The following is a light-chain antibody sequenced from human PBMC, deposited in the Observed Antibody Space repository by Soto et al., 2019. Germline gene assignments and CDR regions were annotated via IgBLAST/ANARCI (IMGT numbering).Light chain of an antibody. Sequence: DIQMTQSPSSVSASVGDRVTITCRASQAIGNWLAWYQQKPGKAPKLLIYAASSLQSGVPSRFSGSGSGTDFTLIIRSLQHEDFATYYCQQANTFPSFGPGTKVEI. CDR3: QQANTFPS. CDR1: QAIGNW. CDR2: AAS. V-gene: IGKV1-12*02. J-gene: IGKJ3*01.